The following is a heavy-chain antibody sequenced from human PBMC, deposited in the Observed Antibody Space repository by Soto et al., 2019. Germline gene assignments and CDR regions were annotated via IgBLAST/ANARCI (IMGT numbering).Heavy chain of an antibody. D-gene: IGHD3-10*01. V-gene: IGHV1-18*01. CDR3: ARDLDGSGSYYTDF. CDR1: NYAFSHYG. CDR2: IGPYNAKT. Sequence: ASVKVSCKASNYAFSHYGISWVRLAPGQGLEWMGWIGPYNAKTNYAQKLQGRVTMTTDTSTNTAYMELRSLRSDDTAVYYCARDLDGSGSYYTDFWGQGTLVTVSS. J-gene: IGHJ4*02.